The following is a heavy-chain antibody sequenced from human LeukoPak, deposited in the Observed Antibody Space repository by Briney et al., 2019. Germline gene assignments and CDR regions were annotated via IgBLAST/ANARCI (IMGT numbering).Heavy chain of an antibody. CDR2: INIDGSST. V-gene: IGHV3-74*01. CDR1: GSTFSSNG. CDR3: SRDPSSGYSYGLDY. Sequence: PGRCLRPSCAAAGSTFSSNGMHWVRHAPGKWLVWGTRINIDGSSTDYADSVKGRFTISRDNASYTLYLQMNSLRAEDTAVYYCSRDPSSGYSYGLDYWGQGTLVTV. D-gene: IGHD5-18*01. J-gene: IGHJ4*02.